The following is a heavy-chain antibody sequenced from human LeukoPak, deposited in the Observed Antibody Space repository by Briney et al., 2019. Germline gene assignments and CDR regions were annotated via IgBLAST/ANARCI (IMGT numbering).Heavy chain of an antibody. CDR2: ISAYNGNT. CDR1: GYTFTGYA. CDR3: ARDSDGNYVWGSYRFEYFDY. J-gene: IGHJ4*02. D-gene: IGHD3-16*02. V-gene: IGHV1-18*01. Sequence: ASMKVSCKASGYTFTGYAITWVRQAPGQGLEWMGWISAYNGNTNYAQKLQGRVTMTTDTSTSTAYMELRSLRSDDTAVYYCARDSDGNYVWGSYRFEYFDYWGQGTLVTVSS.